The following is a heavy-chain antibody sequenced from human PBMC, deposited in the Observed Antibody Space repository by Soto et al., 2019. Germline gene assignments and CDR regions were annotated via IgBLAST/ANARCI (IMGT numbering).Heavy chain of an antibody. CDR3: TTDPRHTSPLGRVVVAALTNT. CDR1: GFTFSNAW. CDR2: IKSKTDGGTT. D-gene: IGHD2-15*01. J-gene: IGHJ5*02. V-gene: IGHV3-15*07. Sequence: GGSLRLSCAASGFTFSNAWMNWVRQAPGKGLEWVGRIKSKTDGGTTDYAAPVNSRFTISRDDSKNTLYLQMNSLKTEDTAVYYCTTDPRHTSPLGRVVVAALTNTWGQGTLVTVSS.